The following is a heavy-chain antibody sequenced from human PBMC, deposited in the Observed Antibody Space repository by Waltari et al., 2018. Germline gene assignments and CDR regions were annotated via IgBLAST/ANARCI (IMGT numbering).Heavy chain of an antibody. J-gene: IGHJ6*02. D-gene: IGHD3-9*01. V-gene: IGHV4-59*01. CDR2: TFYSGTT. CDR1: NVSIRRYY. CDR3: ARISTFYFYGMDV. Sequence: QVQLQESGPGLVRPSETLSLGCTVSNVSIRRYYWTWIRQPPGKGLEWIGFTFYSGTTNYNPSLKSRVTISLDASKNQFSLNLRSVTAADTAVYFCARISTFYFYGMDVWGQGTTVTVSS.